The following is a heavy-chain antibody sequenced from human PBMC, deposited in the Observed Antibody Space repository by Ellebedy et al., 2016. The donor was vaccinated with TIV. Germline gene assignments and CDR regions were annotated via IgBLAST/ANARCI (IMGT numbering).Heavy chain of an antibody. CDR1: GFTFSIYW. D-gene: IGHD4-17*01. CDR3: SRHTDYALDY. CDR2: IKQDGSEK. V-gene: IGHV3-7*01. Sequence: PGGSLRLSCAASGFTFSIYWMSWVRQAPGKGLECVANIKQDGSEKSYVDSVKGQFTISRDNAKNSLYLQMNSLRAEDTAVYYCSRHTDYALDYWGQGALVTVSS. J-gene: IGHJ4*02.